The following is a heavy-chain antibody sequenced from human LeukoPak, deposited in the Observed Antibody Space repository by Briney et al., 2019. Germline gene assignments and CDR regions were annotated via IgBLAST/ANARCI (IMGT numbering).Heavy chain of an antibody. CDR2: IWSDGTNQ. CDR1: GFTFSHYG. V-gene: IGHV3-33*06. CDR3: AKDAQRGFDYSNSLEY. D-gene: IGHD4-11*01. Sequence: GGSLRLSCAASGFTFSHYGFHWVRQAPGKGLEWVAVIWSDGTNQFYADSVKGRVTISRDYSQKTVYLEMHSLRTGDTAMYYCAKDAQRGFDYSNSLEYWGPGTLVSASS. J-gene: IGHJ4*02.